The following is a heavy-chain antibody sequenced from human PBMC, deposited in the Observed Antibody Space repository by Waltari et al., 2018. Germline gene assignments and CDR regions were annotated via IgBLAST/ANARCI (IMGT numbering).Heavy chain of an antibody. CDR3: ARERGNYRGDFDY. D-gene: IGHD1-26*01. CDR2: IYHSGNT. Sequence: QVQLQESGPGLVKPSETLSLTCTVSGYSISSAYYWGWIRQPPGKGLEWIGCIYHSGNTYYTPSLKSRVTISVDTSKNQFSLKLSSVTAADTAVYYCARERGNYRGDFDYWGQGTLVTVSS. V-gene: IGHV4-38-2*02. CDR1: GYSISSAYY. J-gene: IGHJ4*02.